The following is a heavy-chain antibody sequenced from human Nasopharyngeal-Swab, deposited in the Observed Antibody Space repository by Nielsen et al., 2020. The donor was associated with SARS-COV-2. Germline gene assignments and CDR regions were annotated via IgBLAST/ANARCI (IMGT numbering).Heavy chain of an antibody. Sequence: SETLSLTCAVPGGSFRNYYWTWIRQSPGKGLEWIGEIDHSGSTNNNPSLKSRVTLSVDTPENQFSLTLSSVTAADAAVYYCASRRRDGYNRFYYYGMDVWGQGTKVTVSS. D-gene: IGHD5-24*01. CDR1: GGSFRNYY. J-gene: IGHJ6*02. CDR2: IDHSGST. CDR3: ASRRRDGYNRFYYYGMDV. V-gene: IGHV4-34*01.